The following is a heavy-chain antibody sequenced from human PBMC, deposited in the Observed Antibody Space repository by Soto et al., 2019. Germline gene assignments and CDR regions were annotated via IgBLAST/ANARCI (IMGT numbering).Heavy chain of an antibody. D-gene: IGHD2-15*01. V-gene: IGHV1-46*01. CDR2: VNPSGGST. CDR1: GYIFTAYS. Sequence: ASVKVSCKASGYIFTAYSMHWVRQAPGQGLEWMGVVNPSGGSTNYAQKFQGRITMTRDTSTSTVYMDLSSLTSEDTAVYYCAREENCSDGICYSEYFQRWGEGTLVTVSS. CDR3: AREENCSDGICYSEYFQR. J-gene: IGHJ1*01.